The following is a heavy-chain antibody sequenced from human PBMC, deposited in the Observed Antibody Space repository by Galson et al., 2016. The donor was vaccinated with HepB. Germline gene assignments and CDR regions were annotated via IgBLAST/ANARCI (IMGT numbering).Heavy chain of an antibody. CDR3: VRDHSGSYFTYYYYGMDV. Sequence: SETLSLTCSVSNDSIETNYWSWLRQPPGKGLEWIGYIYYSGSGSTSYNPSLKSRVTMSVHMSNNRLYLQMDNLRAEDSAVYYCVRDHSGSYFTYYYYGMDVWGQGTTVTVSS. J-gene: IGHJ6*02. V-gene: IGHV4-59*12. CDR2: IYYSGSGST. CDR1: NDSIETNY. D-gene: IGHD1-26*01.